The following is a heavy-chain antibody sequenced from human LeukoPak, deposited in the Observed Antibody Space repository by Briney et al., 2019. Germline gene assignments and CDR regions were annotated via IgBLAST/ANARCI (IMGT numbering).Heavy chain of an antibody. CDR1: GFTFSSYG. CDR3: AKSARQQQLGAYYFDY. V-gene: IGHV3-30*18. Sequence: GGSLRLSCAASGFTFSSYGMHWVRQAPGKGLEWVAVISYDGSNKYYADSVKGRFTISRDNSKDTLYLQMNSLRAEDTAVYYCAKSARQQQLGAYYFDYWGQGTLVTVSS. J-gene: IGHJ4*02. CDR2: ISYDGSNK. D-gene: IGHD6-13*01.